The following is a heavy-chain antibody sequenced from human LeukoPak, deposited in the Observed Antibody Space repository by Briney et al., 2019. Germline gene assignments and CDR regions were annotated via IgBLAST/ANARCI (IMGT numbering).Heavy chain of an antibody. V-gene: IGHV1-18*01. Sequence: GASVKVSCKASGYTFTSYGISWVRQAPGQGLEWMGWISAYNGNTNYAQKLQGRVTMTTDTSTSTAYMELRSLRSDDTAVYYCAREKIVVPAAKGPQFDYWGQGTLVTVSS. CDR2: ISAYNGNT. D-gene: IGHD2-2*01. J-gene: IGHJ4*02. CDR1: GYTFTSYG. CDR3: AREKIVVPAAKGPQFDY.